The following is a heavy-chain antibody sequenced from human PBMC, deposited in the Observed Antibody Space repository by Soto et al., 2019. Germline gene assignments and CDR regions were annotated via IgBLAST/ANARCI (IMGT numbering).Heavy chain of an antibody. V-gene: IGHV4-61*08. Sequence: SETLSLTCTVSGGSLSSGAYYWSWIRQPPGKGLEWIGYIYYSGSTNYNPSLKSRVTISVDTSKNQFSLKLSSVTAADTAVYYCARVPSPWGQGTLVTVSS. CDR3: ARVPSP. J-gene: IGHJ5*02. CDR2: IYYSGST. D-gene: IGHD2-2*01. CDR1: GGSLSSGAYY.